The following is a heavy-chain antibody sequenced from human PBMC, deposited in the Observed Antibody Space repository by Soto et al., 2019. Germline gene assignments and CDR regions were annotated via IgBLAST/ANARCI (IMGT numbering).Heavy chain of an antibody. Sequence: QITLKESGPTLVKPTQTLTLTCTFSGFSLSTSGVGVGWIRQPPGKALEWLALIYWDDDKRSSPSLKSRLTIXXDXSIXQVVLTMTNMDPVDTATYDCAHSPGYTSRPSLVAVWGQGPTVTVSS. J-gene: IGHJ6*02. CDR3: AHSPGYTSRPSLVAV. V-gene: IGHV2-5*02. CDR2: IYWDDDK. D-gene: IGHD6-13*01. CDR1: GFSLSTSGVG.